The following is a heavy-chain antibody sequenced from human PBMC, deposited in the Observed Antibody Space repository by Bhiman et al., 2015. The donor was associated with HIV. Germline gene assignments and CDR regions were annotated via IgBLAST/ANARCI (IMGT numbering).Heavy chain of an antibody. CDR3: ARDQAREVNGMDV. CDR2: ISYDGSNK. V-gene: IGHV3-30-3*01. J-gene: IGHJ6*02. CDR1: GFTFSSYA. Sequence: QVQLVESGGGVVQPGRSLRLSCAASGFTFSSYAMHWVRQAPGKGLEWVAVISYDGSNKYYADSVKGRFTISRDNSKNTLYLQMNSLRAEDTGVYNCARDQAREVNGMDVWGQGTTVTVSS. D-gene: IGHD3-10*01.